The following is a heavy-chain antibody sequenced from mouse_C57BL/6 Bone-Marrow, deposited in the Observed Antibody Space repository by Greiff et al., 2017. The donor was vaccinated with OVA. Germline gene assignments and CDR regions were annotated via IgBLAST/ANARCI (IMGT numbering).Heavy chain of an antibody. D-gene: IGHD1-1*01. CDR2: IYPGGGYT. J-gene: IGHJ4*01. CDR3: AAYYYGSSYPPYAMDY. CDR1: GYTFTNYW. V-gene: IGHV1-63*01. Sequence: QVQLQQSGAELVRPGPSVKMSCKASGYTFTNYWIGWAKQRPGHGLEWIGDIYPGGGYTNYNEKFKGKATLTADKSSSTAYMQISSLTSEDSAIYYCAAYYYGSSYPPYAMDYWGQGTSVTVSS.